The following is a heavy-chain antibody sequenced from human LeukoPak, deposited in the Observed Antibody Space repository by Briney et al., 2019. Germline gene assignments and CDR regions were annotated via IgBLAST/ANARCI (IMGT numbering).Heavy chain of an antibody. CDR2: IYISGST. CDR3: ARDICSSTSCYYVNDAFDI. V-gene: IGHV4-4*07. D-gene: IGHD2-2*01. J-gene: IGHJ3*02. Sequence: SETLSLTCTVSGGSISSYYWSWIRQPAGKGLEWIGRIYISGSTNYNPSLKSRVTMSVDTSKNQCSLKLSSVTAADTAVYYCARDICSSTSCYYVNDAFDIWGQGTMVTVSS. CDR1: GGSISSYY.